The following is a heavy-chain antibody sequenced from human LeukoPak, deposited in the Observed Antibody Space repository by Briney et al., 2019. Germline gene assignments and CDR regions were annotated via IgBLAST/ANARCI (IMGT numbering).Heavy chain of an antibody. J-gene: IGHJ3*01. D-gene: IGHD6-13*01. CDR2: INPSGGST. CDR3: ATDQGEQQLFP. V-gene: IGHV1-46*01. Sequence: EASVKVSCKASGYTFTSYYMHWVRQAPGQGLEWMGIINPSGGSTSYAQKFQGRVTMTEDTSTDTAYMELSSLRSEDTAVYYCATDQGEQQLFPWGQGTMVTVSS. CDR1: GYTFTSYY.